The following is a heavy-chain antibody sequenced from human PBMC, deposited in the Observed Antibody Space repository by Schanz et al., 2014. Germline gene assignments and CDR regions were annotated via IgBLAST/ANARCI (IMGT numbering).Heavy chain of an antibody. V-gene: IGHV4-59*01. Sequence: QVQLQESGPGLVKPSETLSLTCTISGGSISTYYWTWIRQPPGKGLEWIGYIYDSETSNSNPYLKSRVTISGDTSKNQFSLRLSSVTAADTAVYYCARRIWDGDYYYFDYWGQGTLVTVSS. CDR3: ARRIWDGDYYYFDY. D-gene: IGHD4-17*01. CDR2: IYDSETS. CDR1: GGSISTYY. J-gene: IGHJ4*02.